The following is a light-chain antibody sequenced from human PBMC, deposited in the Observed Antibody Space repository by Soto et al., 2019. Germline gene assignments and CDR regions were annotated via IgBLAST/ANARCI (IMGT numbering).Light chain of an antibody. Sequence: EVVVTQAPGTLSLSPGERSTLSCRASPGTDANYLAWYQQKPGQAPRLLIYGASSRATGIPDRFSGSGSRTEFTLTISRLEPEDFSMYYCQNYGKFPLTFGPGTGLDIK. J-gene: IGKJ3*01. CDR1: PGTDANY. CDR3: QNYGKFPLT. CDR2: GAS. V-gene: IGKV3-20*01.